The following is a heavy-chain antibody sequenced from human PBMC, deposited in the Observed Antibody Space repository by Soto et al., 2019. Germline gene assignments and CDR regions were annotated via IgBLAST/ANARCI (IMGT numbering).Heavy chain of an antibody. V-gene: IGHV3-23*01. Sequence: EVQLLESGGDLVQPGGSLRLLGAASGFRFSNYALTWVRRAPGKGLEWVSAITGGGTSHYADSVKGRFIISRDNSMNALFLQLNSLRAEDTAVYYCVKDRGVDLLFDYWGQGTLVTVSS. CDR1: GFRFSNYA. D-gene: IGHD1-26*01. CDR2: ITGGGTS. CDR3: VKDRGVDLLFDY. J-gene: IGHJ4*02.